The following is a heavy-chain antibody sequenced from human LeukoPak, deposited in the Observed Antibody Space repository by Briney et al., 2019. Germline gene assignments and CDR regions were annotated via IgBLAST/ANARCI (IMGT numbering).Heavy chain of an antibody. CDR3: ARLGTYCGGDCTNWYFDL. Sequence: GGSLRLSCAASGFTFSSYSMNWVRQAPGKGLEWVSSISSSSSYIYYADSVKGRFTISRDNAKNSLYLQMNSLRAEDTAVYYCARLGTYCGGDCTNWYFDLWGRGTLVTVSS. CDR1: GFTFSSYS. J-gene: IGHJ2*01. CDR2: ISSSSSYI. V-gene: IGHV3-21*01. D-gene: IGHD2-21*02.